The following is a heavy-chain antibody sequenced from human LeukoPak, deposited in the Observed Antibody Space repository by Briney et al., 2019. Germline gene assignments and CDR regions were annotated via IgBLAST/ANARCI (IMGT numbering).Heavy chain of an antibody. D-gene: IGHD3-22*01. CDR2: IWFDGSNK. Sequence: GGSLRLSCAASGFTFSSYGMHWVRQAPGKGLEWVALIWFDGSNKYYADSVKGRFTISRDNSKNTLYLQMNSLKTEDTAVYYCTFPERSLYYYDSRKRDAFDIWGQGTMVTVSS. J-gene: IGHJ3*02. CDR3: TFPERSLYYYDSRKRDAFDI. V-gene: IGHV3-33*01. CDR1: GFTFSSYG.